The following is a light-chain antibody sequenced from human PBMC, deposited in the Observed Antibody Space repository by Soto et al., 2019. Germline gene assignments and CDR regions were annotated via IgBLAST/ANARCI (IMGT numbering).Light chain of an antibody. Sequence: DIQVTQSPSTLSASVGDRVTINCRASQNINDWLAWYQQKSGKAPKVLIYKASSLESGVPSRFSGSGSGTEFTLTISRLQTEDIATYYCQQYGANSPWTFGQGTKVEIK. J-gene: IGKJ1*01. CDR2: KAS. CDR1: QNINDW. V-gene: IGKV1-5*03. CDR3: QQYGANSPWT.